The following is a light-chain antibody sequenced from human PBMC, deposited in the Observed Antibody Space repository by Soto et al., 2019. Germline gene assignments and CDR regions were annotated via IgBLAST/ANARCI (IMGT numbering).Light chain of an antibody. J-gene: IGLJ3*02. CDR3: AAWDDGLNGWV. V-gene: IGLV1-44*01. CDR1: SSNLGSNN. Sequence: QSVLTQPPSASGTPGQRVTISCSGSSSNLGSNNINWYQQLPGTAPKLLIYSNNQRPSGVPDRFSGSKSGTSASLAISGLQSEDEADYYCAAWDDGLNGWVFGGGTKLTVL. CDR2: SNN.